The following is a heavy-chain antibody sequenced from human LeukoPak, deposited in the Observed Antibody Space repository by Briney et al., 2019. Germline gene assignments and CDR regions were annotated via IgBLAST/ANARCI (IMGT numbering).Heavy chain of an antibody. Sequence: GGSLRLSCAASGFTFSNAWMSWVRQAPGKGLEWVGRIKSKTDGGTTDYAAPVKGRFTISRDDSKNTLYLQMNSLKTEDTAVYYCTTDLAGAAAGYYYYYMDVWGKGTTVPVSS. D-gene: IGHD6-13*01. CDR3: TTDLAGAAAGYYYYYMDV. CDR2: IKSKTDGGTT. V-gene: IGHV3-15*01. CDR1: GFTFSNAW. J-gene: IGHJ6*03.